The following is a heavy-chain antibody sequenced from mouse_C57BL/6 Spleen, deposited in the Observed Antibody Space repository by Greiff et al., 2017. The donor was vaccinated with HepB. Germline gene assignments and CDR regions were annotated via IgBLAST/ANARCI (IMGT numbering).Heavy chain of an antibody. CDR2: ISSGGDYI. Sequence: DVMLVESGEGLVKPGGSLKLSCAASGFTFSSYAMSWVRQTPEKRLEWVAYISSGGDYIYYVDTVKGRFTISRDNARNTLYLQMSSLKSEDTAMYYCTRDDYDGAMDYWGQGTSVTVSS. CDR1: GFTFSSYA. D-gene: IGHD2-4*01. CDR3: TRDDYDGAMDY. V-gene: IGHV5-9-1*02. J-gene: IGHJ4*01.